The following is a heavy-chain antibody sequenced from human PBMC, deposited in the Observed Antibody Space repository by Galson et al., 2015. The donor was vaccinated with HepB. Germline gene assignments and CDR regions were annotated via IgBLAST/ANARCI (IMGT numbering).Heavy chain of an antibody. CDR3: ASASFGSQIAAAGPFDL. V-gene: IGHV3-33*08. CDR1: GFTFSSYG. J-gene: IGHJ2*01. CDR2: IWYDGSNK. D-gene: IGHD6-13*01. Sequence: SLRLSCAASGFTFSSYGMHWVRQAPGKGLEWVAVIWYDGSNKYYADSVKGRFTISRDNSKNTLYLQMNSLRAEDTAVYYCASASFGSQIAAAGPFDLWGRGTLVTVSS.